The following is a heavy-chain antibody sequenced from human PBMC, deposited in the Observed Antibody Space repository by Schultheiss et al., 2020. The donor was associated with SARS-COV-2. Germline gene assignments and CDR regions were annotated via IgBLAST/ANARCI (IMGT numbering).Heavy chain of an antibody. V-gene: IGHV3-23*01. CDR2: LSVSGST. CDR1: GFTFSSYS. CDR3: ARDLRGGFSASHDWYFDL. J-gene: IGHJ2*01. Sequence: GESLKISCAASGFTFSSYSMNWVRQAPGKGLEWVSDLSVSGSTYYADSVKGRFTVSRDNSKNTVSLQMNSLRDEDTAVYYCARDLRGGFSASHDWYFDLWGRGTLVTVSS.